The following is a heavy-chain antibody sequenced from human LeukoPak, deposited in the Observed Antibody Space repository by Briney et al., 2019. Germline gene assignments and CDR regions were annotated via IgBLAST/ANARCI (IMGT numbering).Heavy chain of an antibody. CDR2: IRYDGNNK. CDR3: ARHVGISF. Sequence: GGSLRLSCAASGFPFSDYVMHWVRQAPGKGLKWVAVIRYDGNNKYYADSVKGRFTISRDNSKNSLFLQMSNLRDDDTAIYYCARHVGISFWGQGTLVTVSS. V-gene: IGHV3-33*01. J-gene: IGHJ4*02. CDR1: GFPFSDYV. D-gene: IGHD7-27*01.